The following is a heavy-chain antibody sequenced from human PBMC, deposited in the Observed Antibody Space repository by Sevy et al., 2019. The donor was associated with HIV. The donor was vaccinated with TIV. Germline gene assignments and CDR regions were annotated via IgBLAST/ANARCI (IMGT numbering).Heavy chain of an antibody. CDR2: IRSKGNSYAT. D-gene: IGHD6-13*01. Sequence: RGSLRLSCAASGFTFSGSAMQWVRQASGKGLEWVGRIRSKGNSYATAYAASVKGRFTISRDDSKNRVYLQMNSLKTEDTAVYYCTRGGARDSSSWYDYFDYWGQGTLVTVSS. CDR1: GFTFSGSA. V-gene: IGHV3-73*01. J-gene: IGHJ4*02. CDR3: TRGGARDSSSWYDYFDY.